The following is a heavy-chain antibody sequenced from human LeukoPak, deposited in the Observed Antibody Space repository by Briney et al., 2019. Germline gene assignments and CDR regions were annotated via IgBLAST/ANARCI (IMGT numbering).Heavy chain of an antibody. CDR1: GFTFSNYA. Sequence: GGSLRLSCAASGFTFSNYAMHWVRQAPGKGLEWVAVISYEGGTQHYADSVRGRFIISRDNPRNTLYLQMNILRTEDTAVYYCAKEGTPQVSTWYDLWGQGTRVIVSS. D-gene: IGHD3-10*01. V-gene: IGHV3-30*18. CDR3: AKEGTPQVSTWYDL. J-gene: IGHJ5*02. CDR2: ISYEGGTQ.